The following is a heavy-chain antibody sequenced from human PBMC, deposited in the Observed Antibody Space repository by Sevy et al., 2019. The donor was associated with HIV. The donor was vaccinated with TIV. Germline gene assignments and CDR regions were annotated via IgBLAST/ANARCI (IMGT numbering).Heavy chain of an antibody. J-gene: IGHJ3*02. Sequence: GGSLRLSCAASGFTVSSNYMSWVRHAPGKGLEWVSVIYSGGSTYYADSVKGRFTISRDNSKNTLYLQMNSLRAEDTAVYYCARAPYYYDSSGYYYVEAFDIWGQGTMVTVSS. CDR2: IYSGGST. D-gene: IGHD3-22*01. CDR3: ARAPYYYDSSGYYYVEAFDI. V-gene: IGHV3-53*01. CDR1: GFTVSSNY.